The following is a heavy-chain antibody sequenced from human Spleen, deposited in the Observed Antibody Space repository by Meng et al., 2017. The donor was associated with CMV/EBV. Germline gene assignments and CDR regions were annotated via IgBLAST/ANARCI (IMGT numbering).Heavy chain of an antibody. CDR3: ARDSIAATPA. CDR2: ISSSGSTI. V-gene: IGHV3-11*04. Sequence: GESLKISCAASGFTFSDYYMSWIRQAPGKGLEWVSYISSSGSTIYYADSVKGRFTISRDNAKNSLYLQMNSLRAEDTAVYYCARDSIAATPAWGQGTLVTVSS. J-gene: IGHJ5*02. CDR1: GFTFSDYY. D-gene: IGHD6-13*01.